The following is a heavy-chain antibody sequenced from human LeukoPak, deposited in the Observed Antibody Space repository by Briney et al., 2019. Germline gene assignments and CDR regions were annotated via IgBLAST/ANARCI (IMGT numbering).Heavy chain of an antibody. V-gene: IGHV1-69*01. CDR2: IIPIFGTA. J-gene: IGHJ6*04. CDR1: GGTFSSYA. CDR3: ASLTGTTRGGYYYYYGMDV. Sequence: SVKVSCKASGGTFSSYAISWVRRAPGQGLEWMGGIIPIFGTANYAQKFQGRVTITADESTSTAYMELSSLRSEDTAVYYCASLTGTTRGGYYYYYGMDVWGKGTTVTVSS. D-gene: IGHD1-20*01.